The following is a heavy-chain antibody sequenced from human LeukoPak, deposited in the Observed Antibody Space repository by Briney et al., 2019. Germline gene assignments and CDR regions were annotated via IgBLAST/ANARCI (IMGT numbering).Heavy chain of an antibody. J-gene: IGHJ3*02. D-gene: IGHD3-16*01. V-gene: IGHV5-51*01. CDR1: GYSFTSYW. CDR2: TYPGDSET. Sequence: GESLKISCKGSGYSFTSYWIGWVRQLPGKGLEWMGSTYPGDSETKYSPSFQGQVTISADKSITTAYLQWSSPKASDTAMYYCALDLVDAFDIWGQGTMVTVSS. CDR3: ALDLVDAFDI.